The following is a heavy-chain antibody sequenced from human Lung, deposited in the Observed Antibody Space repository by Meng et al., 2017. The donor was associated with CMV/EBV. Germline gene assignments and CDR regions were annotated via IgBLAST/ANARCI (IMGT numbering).Heavy chain of an antibody. Sequence: GEXXKISCAGSGFTFRSYGMSWVRQAPGRGLEWISYISATGDTIHYADSVKGRFTVSRDNTKSSVYLRMNSLGAEDTAVYYCARDRDTHYCYSDSCYGLAYWGPG. CDR1: GFTFRSYG. J-gene: IGHJ4*02. CDR2: ISATGDTI. D-gene: IGHD2/OR15-2a*01. V-gene: IGHV3-48*04. CDR3: ARDRDTHYCYSDSCYGLAY.